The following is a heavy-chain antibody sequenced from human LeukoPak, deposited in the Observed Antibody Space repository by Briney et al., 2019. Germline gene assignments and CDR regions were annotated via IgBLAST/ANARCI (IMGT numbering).Heavy chain of an antibody. CDR2: INHSGST. CDR1: GGSFSGYY. CDR3: ARCPVYGDYAGDFDY. V-gene: IGHV4-34*01. Sequence: PSETLSLTCAVYGGSFSGYYWSWSRQPPGKGLEWIGEINHSGSTNYNPSLKSRVTISVDTSKNQFSLKVSSVTAADTAVYYCARCPVYGDYAGDFDYWGQGTLVTVSS. J-gene: IGHJ4*02. D-gene: IGHD4-17*01.